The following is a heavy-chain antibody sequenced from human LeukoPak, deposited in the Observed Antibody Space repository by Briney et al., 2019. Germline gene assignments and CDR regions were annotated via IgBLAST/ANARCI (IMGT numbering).Heavy chain of an antibody. J-gene: IGHJ4*02. CDR1: GFTVSNNY. D-gene: IGHD1-14*01. Sequence: GGALRLSCAASGFTVSNNYMSWVRQAPGKGLEWVSVIYSGGSTYYADAVKGRFTISRDNSKNTLYLQMNSLRAEDTAVYYCATALTTLLHYWGQGTLVTVSS. V-gene: IGHV3-53*01. CDR2: IYSGGST. CDR3: ATALTTLLHY.